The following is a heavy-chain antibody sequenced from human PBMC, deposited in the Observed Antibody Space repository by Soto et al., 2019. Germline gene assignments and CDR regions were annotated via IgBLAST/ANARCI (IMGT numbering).Heavy chain of an antibody. CDR1: GGSISSGGYY. CDR3: ARGRLGDNFDY. J-gene: IGHJ4*02. D-gene: IGHD3-16*01. V-gene: IGHV4-31*03. CDR2: IYYSGST. Sequence: QVQLQESGPGLVKPSQTLSLTCSVSGGSISSGGYYWSWIRQHPGKGLEWIGYIYYSGSTYYNPCRKRRVTISVDTSKTQFSLKRGSVTAADTAMYYCARGRLGDNFDYWGQGTLVTVSS.